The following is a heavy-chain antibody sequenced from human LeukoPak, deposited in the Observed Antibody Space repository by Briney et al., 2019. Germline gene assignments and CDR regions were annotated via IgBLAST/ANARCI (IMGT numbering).Heavy chain of an antibody. D-gene: IGHD3-10*01. CDR2: ISGSGDST. CDR1: GFTFSSHA. Sequence: GGSLRLSCAASGFTFSSHAMNWVRQAAGKGLEWVSVISGSGDSTYYADSVKGRFTISRDSSKNTLHLQMNSLRAEDTAVYYCAKVTGSGSYPAYYYYAMDVWGRGTTVTVSS. CDR3: AKVTGSGSYPAYYYYAMDV. V-gene: IGHV3-23*01. J-gene: IGHJ6*02.